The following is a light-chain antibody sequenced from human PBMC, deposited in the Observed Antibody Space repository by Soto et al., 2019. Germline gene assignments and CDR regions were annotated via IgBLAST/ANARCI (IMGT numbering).Light chain of an antibody. V-gene: IGKV4-1*01. J-gene: IGKJ3*01. Sequence: DIVMTQSPDSLAVSLGERATINCKSSQSVLYSSDNKTYLAWYQQKPGQPPKLLIYWASTRESGVPDRFSGSGSETDFTLTISSLHAEDVAVYYCQQYYGNPFTFGPGTKVDIK. CDR3: QQYYGNPFT. CDR1: QSVLYSSDNKTY. CDR2: WAS.